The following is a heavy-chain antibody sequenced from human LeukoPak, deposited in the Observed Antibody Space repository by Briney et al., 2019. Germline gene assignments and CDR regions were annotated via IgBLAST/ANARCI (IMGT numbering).Heavy chain of an antibody. CDR1: GGSISSYY. Sequence: SETLPLTCTVSGGSISSYYWSWIRQPPGKGLEWIGYIYNSGYTNYNPSLKSRVTISVDTSKNQFSLKLSSVTAADTAVYHCARDGTDYNILTGYRRGAFDIWGQGTMVTVSS. CDR3: ARDGTDYNILTGYRRGAFDI. J-gene: IGHJ3*02. D-gene: IGHD3-9*01. V-gene: IGHV4-59*01. CDR2: IYNSGYT.